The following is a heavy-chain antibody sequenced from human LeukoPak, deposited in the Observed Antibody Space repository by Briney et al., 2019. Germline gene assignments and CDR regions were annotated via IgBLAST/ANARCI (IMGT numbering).Heavy chain of an antibody. J-gene: IGHJ5*02. CDR1: GFTFSSYG. Sequence: GRSLRLSCAASGFTFSSYGMHWVRQAPGKGLEWVAVISYDGSNKYYADSVKGRFTISRDNSKNTLYLQMNSLRVEDTAVYYCAKDPRKDSSSAFNWWFDPWGQGTLVTVSS. V-gene: IGHV3-30*18. D-gene: IGHD6-13*01. CDR3: AKDPRKDSSSAFNWWFDP. CDR2: ISYDGSNK.